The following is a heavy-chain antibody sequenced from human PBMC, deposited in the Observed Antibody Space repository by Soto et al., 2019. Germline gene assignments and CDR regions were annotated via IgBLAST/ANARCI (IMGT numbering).Heavy chain of an antibody. CDR2: ISAYNGNT. Sequence: QVQLVQSGAEVKRPGASVKVSCKASGYTVTSYGISWVRQAPGQGLEWMGWISAYNGNTNYAQKLQGRVTMTTDTSTSTAYMELRSLRSDDTAVYYCARDVRGHYYYYGMDVWGQGTTVTVSS. J-gene: IGHJ6*02. D-gene: IGHD5-12*01. V-gene: IGHV1-18*01. CDR3: ARDVRGHYYYYGMDV. CDR1: GYTVTSYG.